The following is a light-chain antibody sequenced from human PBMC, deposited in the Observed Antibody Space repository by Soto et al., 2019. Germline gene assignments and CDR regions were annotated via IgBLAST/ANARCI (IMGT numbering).Light chain of an antibody. J-gene: IGKJ4*01. Sequence: DIPLTQSPSSLSASVGDRVTITCRASQAITNNLAWYQQKPGNPPRLLIYEESTLRSGVPSRFSGRKVGTQFILTIDSLQPEDFATYYCQQVKSYPRTFGGGTKVEIK. CDR3: QQVKSYPRT. V-gene: IGKV1-9*01. CDR1: QAITNN. CDR2: EES.